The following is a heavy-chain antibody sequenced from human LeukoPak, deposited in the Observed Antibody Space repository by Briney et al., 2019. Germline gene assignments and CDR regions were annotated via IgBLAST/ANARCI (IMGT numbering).Heavy chain of an antibody. Sequence: GGSLRLSCAASGFTFSSYGMSWVRQAPGKGLEWVSAISGSGGSTYYADSVKGRFTISRDNSKNTLYLQMNSLRAEDTAVYYCAKDGERRAVMLPGYWGQGTLVTVSS. D-gene: IGHD3-16*01. CDR1: GFTFSSYG. V-gene: IGHV3-23*01. CDR2: ISGSGGST. J-gene: IGHJ4*02. CDR3: AKDGERRAVMLPGY.